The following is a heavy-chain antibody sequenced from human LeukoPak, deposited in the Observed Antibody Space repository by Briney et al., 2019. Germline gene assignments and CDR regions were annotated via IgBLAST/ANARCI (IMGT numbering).Heavy chain of an antibody. J-gene: IGHJ3*02. CDR1: GGSISSYY. CDR3: ARRVTVAYCGGDCYSLDAFDI. D-gene: IGHD2-21*02. CDR2: IYYSGST. Sequence: SETLSLTSTGSGGSISSYYWSWIRQPPGKGLEWIGYIYYSGSTNYNPSLKSRVTISVDTSKNQFSLKLSSVTAADTAVYYCARRVTVAYCGGDCYSLDAFDIWGQGTMVTVSS. V-gene: IGHV4-59*08.